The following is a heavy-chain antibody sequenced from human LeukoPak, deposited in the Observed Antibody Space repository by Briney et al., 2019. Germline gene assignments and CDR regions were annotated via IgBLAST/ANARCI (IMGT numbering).Heavy chain of an antibody. J-gene: IGHJ4*02. CDR2: IYYSGST. CDR3: ARELLWFGELSHYFDY. Sequence: SETLSLTCTVSGGSISSGGYYWSWIRQHPGKGLEWIGYIYYSGSTYYNPSLKSRVTISVDTSKNQFSLKLSSVTAADTAVYYCARELLWFGELSHYFDYWGQGTLVTVSS. D-gene: IGHD3-10*01. V-gene: IGHV4-31*03. CDR1: GGSISSGGYY.